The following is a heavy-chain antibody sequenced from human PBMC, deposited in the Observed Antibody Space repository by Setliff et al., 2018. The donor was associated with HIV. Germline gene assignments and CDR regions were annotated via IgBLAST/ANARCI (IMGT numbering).Heavy chain of an antibody. D-gene: IGHD3-22*01. CDR3: AKGRDSSGYFDY. J-gene: IGHJ4*03. Sequence: LRLSCAASGFTFSSYWMHWVRQAPGKGLEWVSSISSSSTYIYYADSVKGRFTVSRDNAKSSLYLQMNSLRVDDTAVYYCAKGRDSSGYFDYWGQGTMVTV. CDR1: GFTFSSYW. CDR2: ISSSSTYI. V-gene: IGHV3-21*04.